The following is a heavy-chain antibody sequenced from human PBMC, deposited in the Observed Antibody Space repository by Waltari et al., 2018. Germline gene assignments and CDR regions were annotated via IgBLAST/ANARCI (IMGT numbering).Heavy chain of an antibody. Sequence: QVQLVQSGAEVKKPGASVKVSCNVSGYTLTELSMHWVRQAPGKGGEWMGGVVPEDGEEIYGQKFQGRVTMTADTSTDKAYMEVSSLKSEDTAVYYCAKVTRSYYYERSGYYYWGQGTLVTVSS. CDR2: VVPEDGEE. V-gene: IGHV1-24*01. CDR3: AKVTRSYYYERSGYYY. CDR1: GYTLTELS. J-gene: IGHJ4*02. D-gene: IGHD3-22*01.